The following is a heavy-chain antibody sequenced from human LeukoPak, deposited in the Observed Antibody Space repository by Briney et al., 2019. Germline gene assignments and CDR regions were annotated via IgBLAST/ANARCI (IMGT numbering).Heavy chain of an antibody. Sequence: GGSLRLSCAASGFTFSSYSMNWVRQAPGKGLEWVSYISSSSSTIYYADSVKGRFTISRDNAKNSLYLQMNSLRAEDTAVYYCAKPGYSSSWYYFDYWGQGTLVTVSS. CDR1: GFTFSSYS. CDR2: ISSSSSTI. CDR3: AKPGYSSSWYYFDY. D-gene: IGHD6-13*01. J-gene: IGHJ4*02. V-gene: IGHV3-48*04.